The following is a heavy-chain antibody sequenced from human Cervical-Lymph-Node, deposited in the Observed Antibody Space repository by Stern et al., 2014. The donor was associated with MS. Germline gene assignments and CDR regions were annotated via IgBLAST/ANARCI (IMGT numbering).Heavy chain of an antibody. Sequence: VQLVESGGGVVQPGRSRRLSCEASRFTFSSHAMHCVRQAPGKGLEWVALISYDGSKKYYADSVKGRFTISRDDSKNTLYLQMNSLRAEDTAVYFCARDQRVYSSGTYLDYWGQGTLVTVSS. D-gene: IGHD3-10*01. V-gene: IGHV3-30-3*01. CDR2: ISYDGSKK. CDR1: RFTFSSHA. J-gene: IGHJ4*02. CDR3: ARDQRVYSSGTYLDY.